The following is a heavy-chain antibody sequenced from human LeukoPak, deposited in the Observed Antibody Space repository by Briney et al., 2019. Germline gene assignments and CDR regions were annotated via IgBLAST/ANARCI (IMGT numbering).Heavy chain of an antibody. V-gene: IGHV1-69*13. Sequence: SVKVSCKASGGTFSCYAISWVRQAPRQGLEWMGGIIPIFGTANYAQKFQGRVTITADESTSTAYMELSSLRSEDTAVYYCARPPIGCSSTSCSSTEYFQHWGQGTLVTVSS. D-gene: IGHD2-2*01. CDR2: IIPIFGTA. J-gene: IGHJ1*01. CDR1: GGTFSCYA. CDR3: ARPPIGCSSTSCSSTEYFQH.